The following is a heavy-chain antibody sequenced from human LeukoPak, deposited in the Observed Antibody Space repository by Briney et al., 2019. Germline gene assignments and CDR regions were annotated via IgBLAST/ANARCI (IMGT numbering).Heavy chain of an antibody. CDR3: ARSMYSWGPFDY. CDR2: ISDSGGNT. V-gene: IGHV3-23*01. CDR1: GFTLTGYG. D-gene: IGHD1-20*01. Sequence: QPGRSLRLSCAASGFTLTGYGMHWVRQAPGKGLEWVSGISDSGGNTYHADSVKGRFTISRDTSKSTLYLQMNSLRAEDTAVYYCARSMYSWGPFDYWGQGTLVTVSS. J-gene: IGHJ4*02.